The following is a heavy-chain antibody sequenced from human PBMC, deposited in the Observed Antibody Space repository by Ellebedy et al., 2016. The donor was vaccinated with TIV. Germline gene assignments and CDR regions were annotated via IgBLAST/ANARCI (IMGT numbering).Heavy chain of an antibody. CDR3: SIYCGGDCNYGKDY. D-gene: IGHD2-21*02. CDR2: IIPLFDTT. CDR1: RGSFSAYL. Sequence: ASVKVSXXLSRGSFSAYLISWVRQAPGQGLEWMGGIIPLFDTTNYAQKFQGRVTITADISTSTAYMDLTGLRSEDTAIYYCSIYCGGDCNYGKDYWGQGTLVTVS. V-gene: IGHV1-69*06. J-gene: IGHJ4*02.